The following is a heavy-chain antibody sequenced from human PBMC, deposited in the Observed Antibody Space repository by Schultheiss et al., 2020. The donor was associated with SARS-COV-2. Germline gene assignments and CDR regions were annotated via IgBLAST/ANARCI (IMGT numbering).Heavy chain of an antibody. D-gene: IGHD3-16*01. CDR2: ISSSSSYI. V-gene: IGHV3-21*01. J-gene: IGHJ6*02. CDR1: GFTLSSKA. Sequence: GGSLRLSSAASGFTLSSKAMNWVRQAPGKGLEWVSSISSSSSYIYYADSVKGRFTISRDNAKNSLYLQMNSLRAEDTAVYYCARDGALGGMDVWGQGTTVTVSS. CDR3: ARDGALGGMDV.